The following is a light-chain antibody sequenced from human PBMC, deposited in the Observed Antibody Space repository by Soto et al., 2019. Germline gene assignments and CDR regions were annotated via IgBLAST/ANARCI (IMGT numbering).Light chain of an antibody. CDR1: SGSIASKY. CDR2: EDD. J-gene: IGLJ2*01. Sequence: NFMLTQPHSVSESPGKTVTISCTRDSGSIASKYVQWYQQRPGSSPTAVIYEDDQRPSGVPDRFSGSIDYSSNSASLTISGLKTEDEAYYYCQSFDDSSVVFGGGTKVTVL. V-gene: IGLV6-57*01. CDR3: QSFDDSSVV.